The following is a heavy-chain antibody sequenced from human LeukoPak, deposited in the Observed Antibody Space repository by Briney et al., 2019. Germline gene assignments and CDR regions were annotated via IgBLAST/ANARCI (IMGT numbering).Heavy chain of an antibody. CDR1: GRSISSSNW. D-gene: IGHD3-9*01. Sequence: SETLSLTCAVSGRSISSSNWWSWVRQPPGKGLEWSGEIYHSGSTNYNPSLKSRVTISVDKSKNQFSLKLSSVTAADTAVYYCARDRYDILTLDVWGQGTTVTVSS. V-gene: IGHV4-4*02. CDR2: IYHSGST. CDR3: ARDRYDILTLDV. J-gene: IGHJ6*02.